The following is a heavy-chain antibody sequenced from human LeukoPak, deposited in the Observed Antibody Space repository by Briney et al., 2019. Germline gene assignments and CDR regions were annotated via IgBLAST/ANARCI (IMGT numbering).Heavy chain of an antibody. J-gene: IGHJ4*02. Sequence: RGSLRLSCAASGFTFSSYAMSWVRQAPGKGLEWVSAISGSGGSTYYADSVKGRFTISRDNSKNTLYLQMSSLRAEDTAVYYCAEESTVRYFDYWGQGTLVTVSS. CDR1: GFTFSSYA. V-gene: IGHV3-23*01. CDR2: ISGSGGST. CDR3: AEESTVRYFDY. D-gene: IGHD4-17*01.